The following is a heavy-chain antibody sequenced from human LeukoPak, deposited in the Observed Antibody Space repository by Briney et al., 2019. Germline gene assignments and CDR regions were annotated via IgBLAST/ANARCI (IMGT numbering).Heavy chain of an antibody. CDR2: IYSSGST. Sequence: SETLSLTCAVSGASISGSNYYWGWIRQPPGKGLEWIGNIYSSGSTYYNASLQSRVTISIDTSKNQFSLRLNSVTAADTAVYYCAREYLGAVAGTSLVRDWFDPWGQGTLVTVSS. D-gene: IGHD6-19*01. CDR1: GASISGSNYY. J-gene: IGHJ5*02. CDR3: AREYLGAVAGTSLVRDWFDP. V-gene: IGHV4-39*07.